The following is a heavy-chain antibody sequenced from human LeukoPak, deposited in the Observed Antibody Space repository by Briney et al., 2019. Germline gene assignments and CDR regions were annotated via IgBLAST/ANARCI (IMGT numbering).Heavy chain of an antibody. CDR2: IRSKANSYAT. CDR3: TRRGGDQNVQNDY. CDR1: GFTFSGSA. V-gene: IGHV3-73*01. D-gene: IGHD4-17*01. J-gene: IGHJ4*02. Sequence: GGSLRLSCAASGFTFSGSAMHWVRQASGKGLEWVGRIRSKANSYATAYAASVKGRFTISRDDSKNTAYLQMNSLKTEDTAVYYCTRRGGDQNVQNDYWGQGTLVTVSS.